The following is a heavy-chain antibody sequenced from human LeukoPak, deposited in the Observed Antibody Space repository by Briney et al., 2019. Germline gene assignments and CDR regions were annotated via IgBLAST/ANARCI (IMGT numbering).Heavy chain of an antibody. V-gene: IGHV4-39*07. J-gene: IGHJ4*02. CDR2: IYYSGST. D-gene: IGHD3-10*01. Sequence: SETLSLTCTVSGGSISSSSYYWGWIRQPPGKGLEWIGSIYYSGSTHYNPSLKSRVTISVDTSKNQFSLKLSSVTAADTAVYYCARDLSGLLWFGESRGYFDYWGQGTLVTVSS. CDR1: GGSISSSSYY. CDR3: ARDLSGLLWFGESRGYFDY.